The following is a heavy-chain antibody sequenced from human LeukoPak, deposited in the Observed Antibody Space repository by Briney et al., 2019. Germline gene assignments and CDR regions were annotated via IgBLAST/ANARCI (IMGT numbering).Heavy chain of an antibody. CDR3: ARDPYSSSWYVSALAFDP. CDR1: GYTFTGYY. D-gene: IGHD6-13*01. Sequence: ASVRVSCKASGYTFTGYYMHWVRQAPGQGLEWMGIINPSGGSTSYAQKFQGRVTMTRDMSTSTVYMELSSLRSEDTAVYYCARDPYSSSWYVSALAFDPWGQGTLVTVSS. J-gene: IGHJ5*02. V-gene: IGHV1-46*01. CDR2: INPSGGST.